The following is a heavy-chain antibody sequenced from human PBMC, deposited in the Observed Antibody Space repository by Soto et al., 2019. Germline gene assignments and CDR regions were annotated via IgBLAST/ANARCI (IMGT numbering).Heavy chain of an antibody. J-gene: IGHJ4*02. D-gene: IGHD3-3*01. Sequence: GGSLRLSCAASGFTFSSYWMSWVRQAPGKGLEWVANIKQDGSEKYYVDSVKGRFTISRDNAKNSLHLQMNSLRAEDTAVYYCARYKDDFWSGYHYYFDYWGQGTLVTVPS. V-gene: IGHV3-7*03. CDR3: ARYKDDFWSGYHYYFDY. CDR2: IKQDGSEK. CDR1: GFTFSSYW.